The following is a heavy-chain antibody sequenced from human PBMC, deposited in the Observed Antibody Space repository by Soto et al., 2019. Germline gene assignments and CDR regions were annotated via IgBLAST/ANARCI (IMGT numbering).Heavy chain of an antibody. CDR3: ARGGWGYVWFNEF. D-gene: IGHD3-16*01. CDR1: GGLFSSYA. V-gene: IGHV1-69*01. J-gene: IGHJ4*02. CDR2: IIPVFDTV. Sequence: QEQLVQSGAEVKKSGSSVKVSCKDTGGLFSSYAVSWVRQAPGQGLEWMGGIIPVFDTVYYAQKFQGRVTITADESTNTAYMELSSLRSEDTAMYYCARGGWGYVWFNEFWGQGTLVTVSS.